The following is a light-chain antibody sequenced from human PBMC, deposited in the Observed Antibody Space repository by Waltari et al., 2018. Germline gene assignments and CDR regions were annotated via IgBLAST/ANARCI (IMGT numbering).Light chain of an antibody. CDR2: SAS. Sequence: DIQMTQSPSSLSASVGDRVTVTCRASQSISSYLNWYKQKPGKAPKLLIYSASSLQSGVPSKFSGSGSGTDFTLTISSLQPEDFATYYCQQSYSIYTFGQGTKLEIK. J-gene: IGKJ2*01. CDR3: QQSYSIYT. V-gene: IGKV1-39*01. CDR1: QSISSY.